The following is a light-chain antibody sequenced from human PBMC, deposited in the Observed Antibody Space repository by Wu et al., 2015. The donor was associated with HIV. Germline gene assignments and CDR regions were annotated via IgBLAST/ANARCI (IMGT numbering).Light chain of an antibody. Sequence: EIVLTQSPGILSLSPGERATLSCRASQSVGTTYLAWYQQKPGQAPRLLIHSTSSRATGIPDRFSGSGSGTDFALTISRLEPEDCAVYYCQQYYSSPRTFGQGTKVEI. CDR2: STS. CDR1: QSVGTTY. V-gene: IGKV3-20*01. J-gene: IGKJ1*01. CDR3: QQYYSSPRT.